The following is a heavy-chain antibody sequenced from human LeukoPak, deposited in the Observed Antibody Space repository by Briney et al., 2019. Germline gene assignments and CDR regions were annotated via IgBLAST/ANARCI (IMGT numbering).Heavy chain of an antibody. V-gene: IGHV3-74*01. Sequence: QPGGSLLLSCAASGFTISSYWMHWVRQAPGKGLVWVSRINSDGSSTSYADSVKGRFTIYRDNAKYTLYLQMNSLRAEDTAVYYCARREVAGYDYWGQGTLVTVSS. CDR1: GFTISSYW. J-gene: IGHJ4*02. D-gene: IGHD6-19*01. CDR3: ARREVAGYDY. CDR2: INSDGSST.